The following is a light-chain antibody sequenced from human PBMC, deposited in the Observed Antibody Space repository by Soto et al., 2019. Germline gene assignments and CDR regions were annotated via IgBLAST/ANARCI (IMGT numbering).Light chain of an antibody. V-gene: IGKV3-11*01. Sequence: EIMVTQSPATLSVSPGERATLSCRASQSINSDVAWYQQKVGQTPRLLIHGASTRATGIAARFSGSGSGTDFTLTISSLEPEDFAVYYCQQRSNWPWTFGQGTKVDI. CDR2: GAS. CDR3: QQRSNWPWT. J-gene: IGKJ1*01. CDR1: QSINSD.